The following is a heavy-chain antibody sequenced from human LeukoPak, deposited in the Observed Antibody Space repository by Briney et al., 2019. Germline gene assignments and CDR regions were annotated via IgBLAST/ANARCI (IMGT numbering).Heavy chain of an antibody. CDR1: GFSFTNYW. J-gene: IGHJ4*02. CDR3: VSQEVVPH. D-gene: IGHD2-15*01. V-gene: IGHV3-7*01. Sequence: PGGSLRLSCAASGFSFTNYWMRWLRQAPGKGLEGVSNVKEDGTTKQYVDSVKGRFTISRDNAKNSLYLQMDSLRGEDTAVYYCVSQEVVPHWGQGTLVSVSS. CDR2: VKEDGTTK.